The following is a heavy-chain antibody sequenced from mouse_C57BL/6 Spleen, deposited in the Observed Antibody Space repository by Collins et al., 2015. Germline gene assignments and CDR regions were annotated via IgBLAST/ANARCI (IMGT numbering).Heavy chain of an antibody. V-gene: IGHV9-3-1*01. D-gene: IGHD1-1*02. J-gene: IGHJ2*01. Sequence: QIQLVQSGPELKKPGETVKISCKASGYTFTNYGMNWVKQAPGKGLKWMGWINTYTGEPTYADDFKGRLAFSLETSASTAYLQINNLKNEDTATYFCARAGNYFDYWGQGTTLTVSS. CDR2: INTYTGEP. CDR1: GYTFTNYG. CDR3: ARAGNYFDY.